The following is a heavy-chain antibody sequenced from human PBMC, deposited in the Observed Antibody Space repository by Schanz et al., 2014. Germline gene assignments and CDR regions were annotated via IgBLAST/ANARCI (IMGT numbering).Heavy chain of an antibody. Sequence: VHLMESGGGLVQPGGSLRLSCAASGITFSSHSFDWVRQAPGKGLEWVSGISGSGASTYYADSVKGRFTISRDNSNKTVDLQMNSLRAEDTALYYCVRDELLWFGEVLSLDYWGQGALVTVSS. J-gene: IGHJ4*02. CDR2: ISGSGAST. D-gene: IGHD3-10*01. CDR1: GITFSSHS. V-gene: IGHV3-23*01. CDR3: VRDELLWFGEVLSLDY.